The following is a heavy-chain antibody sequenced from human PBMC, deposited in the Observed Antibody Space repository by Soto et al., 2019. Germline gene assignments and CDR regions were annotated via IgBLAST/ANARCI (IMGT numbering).Heavy chain of an antibody. CDR1: GYGFTTYS. CDR2: ISAHNGNT. D-gene: IGHD1-1*01. Sequence: QVHLVQSGAEVKKPGASVKVSCKGSGYGFTTYSITWVRQAPGQGLEWMAWISAHNGNTNYAQKLQGRVTVTRDTSTSTAYMELRSLRSDDTAVYYCARGRYVDYWGQGALVTVFS. CDR3: ARGRYVDY. J-gene: IGHJ4*02. V-gene: IGHV1-18*01.